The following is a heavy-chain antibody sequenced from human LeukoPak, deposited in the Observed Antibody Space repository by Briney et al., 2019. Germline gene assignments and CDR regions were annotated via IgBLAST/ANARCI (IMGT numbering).Heavy chain of an antibody. J-gene: IGHJ4*02. Sequence: GGPLRLSCAASEFTFSTYSMNWVRQAPGKGLVWVSRISSDGHSTRYASSVRGRFTISRDNAKNTLHLQMNSLRAEDTALYHCIKSGNSVLIAAHSPFDYWGQGALVSVSS. CDR1: EFTFSTYS. D-gene: IGHD2-15*01. CDR2: ISSDGHST. V-gene: IGHV3-74*01. CDR3: IKSGNSVLIAAHSPFDY.